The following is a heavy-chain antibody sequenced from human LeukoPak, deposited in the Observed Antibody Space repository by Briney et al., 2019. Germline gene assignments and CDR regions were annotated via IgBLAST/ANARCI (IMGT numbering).Heavy chain of an antibody. V-gene: IGHV3-74*01. CDR1: GMTFSNHW. Sequence: GGSLRLSCAASGMTFSNHWMHWVRQAPGKGLVWDSLIKTDGRTTIYADSVKGRFTISRDDGKSTLYLQMNSLRAEDTAIYYCTTGPSFGYEWWGQGTVVTVSS. CDR3: TTGPSFGYEW. D-gene: IGHD3-22*01. J-gene: IGHJ4*02. CDR2: IKTDGRTT.